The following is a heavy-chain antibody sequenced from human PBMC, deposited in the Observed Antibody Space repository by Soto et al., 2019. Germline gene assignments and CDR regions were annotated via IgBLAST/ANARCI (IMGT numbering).Heavy chain of an antibody. CDR3: AKAPIAARPPFDY. J-gene: IGHJ4*02. V-gene: IGHV3-23*01. CDR2: ISGSGGST. D-gene: IGHD6-6*01. Sequence: EVQLLESGGALVQPGGSLRLSCAASGFTFSSYPMSWVRQAPGKGLEWVSAISGSGGSTYYADSVKGRFTISRDNSKNTLYLQMNSLRAEDTAVYYCAKAPIAARPPFDYWGQGTLVTVSS. CDR1: GFTFSSYP.